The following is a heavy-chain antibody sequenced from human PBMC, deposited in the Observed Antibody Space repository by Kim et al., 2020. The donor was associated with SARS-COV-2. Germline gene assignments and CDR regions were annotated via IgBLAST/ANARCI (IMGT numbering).Heavy chain of an antibody. CDR2: IYHSGST. J-gene: IGHJ4*02. V-gene: IGHV4-4*02. CDR1: GGSISSCNW. Sequence: SETLSLTCAVSGGSISSCNWWCWVRQPPGKGLGGSWEIYHSGSTNYNPSLKSRVTISVDKSKNQFSLKLSSVTAADTAVYYCAGGLTTEKDYWGQGTLVTVSS. D-gene: IGHD4-17*01. CDR3: AGGLTTEKDY.